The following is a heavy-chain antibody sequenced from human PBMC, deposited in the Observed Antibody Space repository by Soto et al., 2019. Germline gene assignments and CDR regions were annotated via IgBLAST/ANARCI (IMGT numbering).Heavy chain of an antibody. CDR1: GGTITNYH. V-gene: IGHV4-4*07. J-gene: IGHJ4*02. CDR3: ARGGTRGYSYGPLDY. D-gene: IGHD5-18*01. CDR2: IYYSGST. Sequence: SATLSITCTLSGGTITNYHWSWIRQPAGKGLEWIGRIYYSGSTNYNPSLKSRVTISVDTSKNQFSLKLSSVTAADTAVYYCARGGTRGYSYGPLDYWGQGTLVTVSS.